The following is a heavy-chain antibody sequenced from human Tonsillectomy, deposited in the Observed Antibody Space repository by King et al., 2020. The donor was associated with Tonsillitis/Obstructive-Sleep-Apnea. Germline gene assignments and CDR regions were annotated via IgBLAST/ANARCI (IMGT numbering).Heavy chain of an antibody. CDR1: GFTFNFYS. J-gene: IGHJ4*02. V-gene: IGHV3-48*02. CDR2: ISGSGNTI. D-gene: IGHD3-3*01. Sequence: DVQLVQSGGGLIQPGGSLRLSCAASGFTFNFYSMDWVRQAPGKGLEWVSYISGSGNTIYYADSVKGRFTISRDNAKSSLYLQMNRLRDEDTAVYYCTRDIRRNYDFWSGYPGYWGQGTLVTVSS. CDR3: TRDIRRNYDFWSGYPGY.